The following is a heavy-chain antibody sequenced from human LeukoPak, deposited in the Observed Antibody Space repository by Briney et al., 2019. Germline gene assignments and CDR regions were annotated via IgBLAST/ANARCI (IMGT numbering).Heavy chain of an antibody. D-gene: IGHD6-19*01. J-gene: IGHJ4*02. CDR2: ISSSSNYI. CDR3: ARVIPSGWYDSDY. Sequence: GGSLRLSCAASGLTFSSYNMNWVRQAPGKGLEWVSFISSSSNYIYYADSVKGRFTISRDNAKNSLLLQMNSLRAEDTAVYYCARVIPSGWYDSDYWGQGTLVTVSS. CDR1: GLTFSSYN. V-gene: IGHV3-21*01.